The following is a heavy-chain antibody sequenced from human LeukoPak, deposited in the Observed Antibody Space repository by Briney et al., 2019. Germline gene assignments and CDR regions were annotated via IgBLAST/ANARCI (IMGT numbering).Heavy chain of an antibody. J-gene: IGHJ4*02. CDR1: GFLLTNYL. Sequence: GASVKVSCKSSGFLLTNYLLHWVRQAPGEGLEWVGRIAPSVDTTNYAQKFRDRVTMTRDTSTSTVYMELRSLRSEDTALYYCVREESGGYFDYWGQGTLVSVSS. CDR2: IAPSVDTT. V-gene: IGHV1-46*01. CDR3: VREESGGYFDY. D-gene: IGHD4-23*01.